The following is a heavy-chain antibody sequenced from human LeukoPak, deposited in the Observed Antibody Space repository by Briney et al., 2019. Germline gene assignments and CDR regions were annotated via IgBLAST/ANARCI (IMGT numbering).Heavy chain of an antibody. Sequence: SETLPLTCTVSGGSISSYYWGWIRQPPGKGLEWIGSIYYSGSTYYNPSLKSRVTISVDTSKIQFSLKLSSVTAADTAVYYCARGWLHLDYWGQGTLVSVSS. D-gene: IGHD5-24*01. CDR1: GGSISSYY. CDR2: IYYSGST. J-gene: IGHJ4*02. V-gene: IGHV4-39*07. CDR3: ARGWLHLDY.